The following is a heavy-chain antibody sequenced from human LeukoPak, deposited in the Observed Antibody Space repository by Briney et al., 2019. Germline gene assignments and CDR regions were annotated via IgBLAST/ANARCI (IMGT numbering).Heavy chain of an antibody. CDR3: AREGYSSNWYDY. J-gene: IGHJ5*01. V-gene: IGHV4-59*11. CDR1: GGSISSHY. D-gene: IGHD6-13*01. Sequence: SETLSLTCTVSGGSISSHYWAWIWQPPGKGLEWIGYISYTGSTNYNPSLKSRVTISVDTSKNQFSLKLRSVTAADTAVYYCAREGYSSNWYDYWGQGTLVTVSS. CDR2: ISYTGST.